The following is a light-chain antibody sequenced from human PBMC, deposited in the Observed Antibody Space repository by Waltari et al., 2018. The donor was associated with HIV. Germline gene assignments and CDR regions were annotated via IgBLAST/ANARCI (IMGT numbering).Light chain of an antibody. CDR1: SSNIDSNT. J-gene: IGLJ3*02. Sequence: QSVLTQPPSASGTPGQRVTISCSGSSSNIDSNTVNWYRQLPGTAPKLLIYSNNQRPSGVPDRFSGSKSGTSASLAISGLQSDYEADYYCATWDDSLNGWVFGGGTKLTVL. CDR3: ATWDDSLNGWV. V-gene: IGLV1-44*01. CDR2: SNN.